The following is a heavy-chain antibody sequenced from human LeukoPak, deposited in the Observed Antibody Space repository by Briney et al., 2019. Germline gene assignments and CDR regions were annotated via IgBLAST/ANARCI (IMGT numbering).Heavy chain of an antibody. CDR2: IYTSGST. J-gene: IGHJ4*02. Sequence: PSETLSLTCTVSGGSISSGSYYWSWIRQPAGKGLEWIGRIYTSGSTNYNPSLKSRVTISVDTSKNQFSLELSSVTAADTAVYYCARGSSSGYYLGYFDYWGQGTLVTVSS. CDR1: GGSISSGSYY. V-gene: IGHV4-61*02. CDR3: ARGSSSGYYLGYFDY. D-gene: IGHD3-22*01.